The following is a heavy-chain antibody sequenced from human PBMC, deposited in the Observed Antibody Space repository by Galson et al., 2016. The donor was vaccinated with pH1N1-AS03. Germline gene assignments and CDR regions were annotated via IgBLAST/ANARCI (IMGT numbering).Heavy chain of an antibody. V-gene: IGHV3-11*04. CDR2: ISSSGATI. CDR3: VKESPKEAGDY. D-gene: IGHD3-10*01. CDR1: GFTFDYYF. Sequence: SLRLSCATSGFTFDYYFMSWIRQAPGKGLEWVSDISSSGATIHYADSVRGRFSISRDISKNTLYLQMNSLRVEDTAMFYCVKESPKEAGDYWGRGVMVTVSS. J-gene: IGHJ4*02.